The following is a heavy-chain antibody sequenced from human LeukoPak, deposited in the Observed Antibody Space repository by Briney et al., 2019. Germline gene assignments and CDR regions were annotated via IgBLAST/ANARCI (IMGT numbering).Heavy chain of an antibody. D-gene: IGHD3-10*01. CDR2: ISSSGSTI. J-gene: IGHJ4*02. CDR1: GFTFSDYY. Sequence: PGGSLRLSCAASGFTFSDYYMSWIRQAPGKGLEWVSYISSSGSTIYYADSVKGRFTISRDNAKNSLYLQMNSLRAEDTAVYYCAGHRVRGVISIKGYFDYWGQGTLVTVSS. CDR3: AGHRVRGVISIKGYFDY. V-gene: IGHV3-11*01.